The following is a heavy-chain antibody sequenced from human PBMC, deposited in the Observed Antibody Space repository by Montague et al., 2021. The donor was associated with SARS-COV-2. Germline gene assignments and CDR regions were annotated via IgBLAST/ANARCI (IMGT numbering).Heavy chain of an antibody. CDR2: VYYSGYT. J-gene: IGHJ4*02. Sequence: SETLSLTCTVSGDSVSSSDHYWGCIRQPPGKGLEWLGVVYYSGYTYYNPSVKGRVTISIDASKNQFSLKLTSLTATDTAVYHCARRRVREDDVDFWGQGTLVTVSS. D-gene: IGHD1-1*01. V-gene: IGHV4-39*01. CDR3: ARRRVREDDVDF. CDR1: GDSVSSSDHY.